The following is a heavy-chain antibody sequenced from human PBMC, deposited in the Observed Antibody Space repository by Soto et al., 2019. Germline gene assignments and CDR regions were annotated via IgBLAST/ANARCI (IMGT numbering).Heavy chain of an antibody. CDR1: GFTFSSYA. CDR2: ISGSGGST. V-gene: IGHV3-23*01. CDR3: AKDLVVITSGVDYFDY. Sequence: EVQLLESGGGLVQPGGSLRLSCAASGFTFSSYAMSWVRQAPGKGLEWVSAISGSGGSTYYTDSVKGRFTISRDNSKNTLYLQMNSLRAEDTAVYYCAKDLVVITSGVDYFDYWGQGTLVTVSS. D-gene: IGHD3-22*01. J-gene: IGHJ4*02.